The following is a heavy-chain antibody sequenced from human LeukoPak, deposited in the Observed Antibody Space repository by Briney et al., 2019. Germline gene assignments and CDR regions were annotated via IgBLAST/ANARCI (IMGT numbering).Heavy chain of an antibody. CDR2: IYTSGST. CDR1: GGSISSYY. D-gene: IGHD3-3*01. CDR3: ARDSNDFWSGQIDY. J-gene: IGHJ4*02. Sequence: PSETLSLTCTVSGGSISSYYWSWIRQPAGKGLEWIGRIYTSGSTNYNPSLKSRVTISVDTSKNQFSLKLSSVTAADTAVYYCARDSNDFWSGQIDYWGQGTLVTVSS. V-gene: IGHV4-4*07.